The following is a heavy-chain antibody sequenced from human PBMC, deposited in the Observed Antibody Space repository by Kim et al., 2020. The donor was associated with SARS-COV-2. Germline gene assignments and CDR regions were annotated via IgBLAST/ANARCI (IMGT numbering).Heavy chain of an antibody. Sequence: SETLSLTCTVSGDSISGSSYYWGWIRQPPGKGLEWIGNIYYSGTTNYNPTLKSRVTISIDKSKNQFSLKLSSVTAADTAGAYCAKGLNWGQGTLVTVSS. V-gene: IGHV4-39*01. J-gene: IGHJ4*02. CDR1: GDSISGSSYY. CDR2: IYYSGTT. CDR3: AKGLN.